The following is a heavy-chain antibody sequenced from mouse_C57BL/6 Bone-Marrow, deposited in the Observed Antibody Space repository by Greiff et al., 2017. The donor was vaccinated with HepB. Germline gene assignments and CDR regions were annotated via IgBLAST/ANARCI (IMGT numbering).Heavy chain of an antibody. CDR3: TTCLLAY. CDR1: GFNIKDDY. D-gene: IGHD2-10*01. J-gene: IGHJ3*01. V-gene: IGHV14-4*01. Sequence: EVQLQESGAELVRPGASVKLSCTASGFNIKDDYMHWVKQRPEQGLEWIGWIDPENGDTEYASKFQGKATITADTSSNTAYLQLSSLTSEDTAVYYCTTCLLAYWGQGTLVTVSA. CDR2: IDPENGDT.